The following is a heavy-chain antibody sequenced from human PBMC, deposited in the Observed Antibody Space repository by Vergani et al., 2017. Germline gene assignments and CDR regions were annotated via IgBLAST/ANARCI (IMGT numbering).Heavy chain of an antibody. CDR1: DYTFTNDG. CDR3: ARARAVRQWLAASGFDS. D-gene: IGHD6-19*01. Sequence: QVQLVQSGAEVKKPGASVRVSCKASDYTFTNDGISWVRQAPGQGLEWMGWISAYNGDTNYAQKLHGRVTMTTDASTSTAYMELRSLRSDDTAVYYCARARAVRQWLAASGFDSWGQGTLVTVSS. CDR2: ISAYNGDT. V-gene: IGHV1-18*01. J-gene: IGHJ4*02.